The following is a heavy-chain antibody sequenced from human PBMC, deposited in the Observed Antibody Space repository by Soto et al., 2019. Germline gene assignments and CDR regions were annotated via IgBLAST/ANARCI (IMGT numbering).Heavy chain of an antibody. CDR2: IYSGGST. D-gene: IGHD6-19*01. Sequence: GGSLRLSCAASGFTVSSNYMSWVRQAPGKGPEWVSVIYSGGSTYYADSVKGRFTISRDNSKNTLYLQMNSLRAEDTAVYYCARDSIAVAGTDYWGQGTLVTVSS. J-gene: IGHJ4*02. CDR1: GFTVSSNY. CDR3: ARDSIAVAGTDY. V-gene: IGHV3-66*01.